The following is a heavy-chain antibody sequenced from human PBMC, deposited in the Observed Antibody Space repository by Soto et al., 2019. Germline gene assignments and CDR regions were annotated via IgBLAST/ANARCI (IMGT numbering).Heavy chain of an antibody. D-gene: IGHD2-21*02. V-gene: IGHV3-74*01. Sequence: EVQLVESGGGLVQPGGSLRLSCAASGFTFSSYYMHWVRQAPGKGLLWVSCIKTDGSSTNYADSVKGRFTISRDNAQYTLYLQMNSPRAEDTAVYYGARGDGHAMDVWGQGTTVTVSS. J-gene: IGHJ6*01. CDR3: ARGDGHAMDV. CDR2: IKTDGSST. CDR1: GFTFSSYY.